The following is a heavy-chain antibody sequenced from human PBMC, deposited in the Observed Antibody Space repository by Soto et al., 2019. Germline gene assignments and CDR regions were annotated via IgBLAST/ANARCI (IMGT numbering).Heavy chain of an antibody. CDR2: ISGSGGST. CDR3: ATRGARGVIAYRTSDY. Sequence: HPGGSLRLSCAASGFTFSSYAMSWVRQAPGKGLEWVSAISGSGGSTYYADSVKGRFTISRDNSKNTLYLQMNSLRAEDTAVYYCATRGARGVIAYRTSDYWGQGTLVTVSS. D-gene: IGHD1-26*01. CDR1: GFTFSSYA. V-gene: IGHV3-23*01. J-gene: IGHJ4*02.